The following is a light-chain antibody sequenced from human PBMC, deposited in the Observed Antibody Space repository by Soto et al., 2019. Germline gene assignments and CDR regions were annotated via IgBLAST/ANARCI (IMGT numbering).Light chain of an antibody. CDR2: GAS. V-gene: IGKV3-15*01. CDR3: QQSSDWPPIT. J-gene: IGKJ5*01. Sequence: EIVMTQSPATLSVSPGERATLSCRASQSVSSNLAWYQQKPGQAPRLLIYGASTRATGVPARFSGSGSGTEFTLTIDSLHSEDFAVYYCQQSSDWPPITFGQGTRLEIK. CDR1: QSVSSN.